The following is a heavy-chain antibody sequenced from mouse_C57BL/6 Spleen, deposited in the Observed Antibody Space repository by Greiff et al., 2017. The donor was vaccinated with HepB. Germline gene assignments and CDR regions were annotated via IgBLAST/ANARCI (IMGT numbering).Heavy chain of an antibody. CDR2: ISYDGSN. CDR1: GYSITSGYY. Sequence: EVKLMESGPGLVKPSQSLSLTCSVTGYSITSGYYWNWIRQFPGNKLEWMGYISYDGSNNYNPSLKNRISITRDTSKNQFFLKLNSVTTEDTATYYCARGAYYYGSSYFDVGGTGTTVTVSS. J-gene: IGHJ1*03. V-gene: IGHV3-6*01. D-gene: IGHD1-1*01. CDR3: ARGAYYYGSSYFDV.